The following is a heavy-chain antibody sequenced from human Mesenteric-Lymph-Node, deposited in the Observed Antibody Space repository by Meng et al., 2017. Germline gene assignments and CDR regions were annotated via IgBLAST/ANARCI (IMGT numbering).Heavy chain of an antibody. J-gene: IGHJ4*02. CDR3: ARDSSGSY. CDR1: GFTFSSYA. D-gene: IGHD6-19*01. V-gene: IGHV3-30*04. Sequence: GESLKISCAASGFTFSSYAMHWVRQAPGKGLEWVAVISYDGSNKYYADSVKGRFTISRDNAKNTLYLQMNSLRAEDTAVYYCARDSSGSYWGQGTLVTVSS. CDR2: ISYDGSNK.